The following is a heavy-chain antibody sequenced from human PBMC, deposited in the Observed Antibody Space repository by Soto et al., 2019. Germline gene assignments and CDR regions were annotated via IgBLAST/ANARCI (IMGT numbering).Heavy chain of an antibody. J-gene: IGHJ6*03. V-gene: IGHV3-23*01. Sequence: GGSLRLSCAASGFTFSSYAMSWVRQAPGKGLEWVSAISGSGGSTYYADSVKGRFTISRDNSKNTLYLQMNSLRAEDTAVYYCAKEKTGTRYYYYYMDVWGKGTTVTVSS. CDR1: GFTFSSYA. CDR3: AKEKTGTRYYYYYMDV. D-gene: IGHD1-1*01. CDR2: ISGSGGST.